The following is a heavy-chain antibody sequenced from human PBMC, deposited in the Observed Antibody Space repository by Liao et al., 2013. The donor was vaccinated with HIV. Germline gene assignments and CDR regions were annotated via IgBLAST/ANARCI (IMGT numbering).Heavy chain of an antibody. Sequence: QLQLQESGSGLVKPSQTLSLTCAVSGGSISSGGYSWSWIRQPPGKGLEWIGYIYHSGSTYYNPSLKSRVTMSVDTSKNQLSLKLSSVTAADTAMYYCARDRINFDWYSGFDYWGQGTLVTVSS. CDR3: ARDRINFDWYSGFDY. D-gene: IGHD3-9*01. CDR1: GGSISSGGYS. CDR2: IYHSGST. J-gene: IGHJ4*02. V-gene: IGHV4-30-2*01.